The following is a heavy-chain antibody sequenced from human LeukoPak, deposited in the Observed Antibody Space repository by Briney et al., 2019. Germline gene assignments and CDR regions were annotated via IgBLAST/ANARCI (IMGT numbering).Heavy chain of an antibody. J-gene: IGHJ4*02. V-gene: IGHV3-23*01. CDR1: EFSFSNFG. CDR3: ARGLESKDTRPHY. Sequence: PGGSLRLSCAVSEFSFSNFGLSWVRQAPGKGLEWASAIRRSDGSKHYADSVKGRFTISRDNSRNTMYLQMNGLRAEDTAVYYCARGLESKDTRPHYWGQGTLVSVST. D-gene: IGHD1-1*01. CDR2: IRRSDGSK.